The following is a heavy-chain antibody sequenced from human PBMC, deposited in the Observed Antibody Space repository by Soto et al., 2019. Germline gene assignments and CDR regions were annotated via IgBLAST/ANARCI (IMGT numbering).Heavy chain of an antibody. CDR1: GFTFSSYD. D-gene: IGHD2-8*01. Sequence: GGSLRLSCAASGFTFSSYDMHWVRQATGKGLEWVSAIGTAGDTYYPGSVKGRFTISRENAKNSLYLQMNSLRAGDTAVYYCARGNKDIVLMVYAPHYMDVWGKGTTVTVSS. V-gene: IGHV3-13*01. CDR3: ARGNKDIVLMVYAPHYMDV. CDR2: IGTAGDT. J-gene: IGHJ6*03.